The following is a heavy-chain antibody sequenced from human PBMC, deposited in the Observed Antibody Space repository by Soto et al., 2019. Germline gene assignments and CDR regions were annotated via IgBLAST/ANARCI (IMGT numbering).Heavy chain of an antibody. D-gene: IGHD3-10*01. V-gene: IGHV1-8*01. CDR1: GYTFTSYD. CDR2: MDPNSGNT. Sequence: GASVKVSCKASGYTFTSYDINWVRQATGQGLEWMGWMDPNSGNTGYAQKFQGRVTMTRNTSISTAYMELSSLRSEDTAVYYCARVPWFGENWYFDLWGRGTLVTVSS. CDR3: ARVPWFGENWYFDL. J-gene: IGHJ2*01.